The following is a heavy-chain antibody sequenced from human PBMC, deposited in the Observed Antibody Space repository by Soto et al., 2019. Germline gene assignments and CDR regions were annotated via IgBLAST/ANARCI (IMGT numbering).Heavy chain of an antibody. D-gene: IGHD2-2*01. J-gene: IGHJ4*02. Sequence: SVKVSCKASGGTFSSYAISWVRQAPGQGLEWMGGIIPIFGTANYAQKFQGRVTITADESTSTAYMELSSLRGEDTAVYYCAKESSSTYLPLDYWGQGTLVTVSS. V-gene: IGHV1-69*13. CDR3: AKESSSTYLPLDY. CDR2: IIPIFGTA. CDR1: GGTFSSYA.